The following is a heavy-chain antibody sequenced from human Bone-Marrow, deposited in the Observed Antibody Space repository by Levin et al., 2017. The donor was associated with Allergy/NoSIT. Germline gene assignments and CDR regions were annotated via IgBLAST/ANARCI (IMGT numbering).Heavy chain of an antibody. CDR3: AREVGARMGMVY. Sequence: SETLSLTCTVSGGSISSSNYYWDWVRQPPGKGLEWIGSIFYTGTTHYNPSLKSRVTISLGTSNQFSLRLSSVTAADTAVYYCAREVGARMGMVYWGQGTLVTVSS. CDR2: IFYTGTT. D-gene: IGHD5-12*01. CDR1: GGSISSSNYY. V-gene: IGHV4-39*07. J-gene: IGHJ4*02.